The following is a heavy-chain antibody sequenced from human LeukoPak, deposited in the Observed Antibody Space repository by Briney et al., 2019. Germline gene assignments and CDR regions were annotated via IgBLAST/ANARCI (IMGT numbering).Heavy chain of an antibody. D-gene: IGHD3-3*01. Sequence: SETLSLTCAVYGGSFSGYYWSWIRQPPGKGLEWIGEINHSGSTNYNPSLKSRVTISVDTSKNQFSLKLSSVTAADTAVYYCARDFSPVFWGGYYYYYYGMAVWAKGPTVTVSS. J-gene: IGHJ6*04. CDR1: GGSFSGYY. CDR3: ARDFSPVFWGGYYYYYYGMAV. CDR2: INHSGST. V-gene: IGHV4-34*01.